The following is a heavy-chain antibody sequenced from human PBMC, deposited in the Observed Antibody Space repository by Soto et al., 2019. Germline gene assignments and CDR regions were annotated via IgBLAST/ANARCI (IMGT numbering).Heavy chain of an antibody. V-gene: IGHV4-31*03. CDR1: SRSNCIGGYY. J-gene: IGHJ6*02. CDR2: IYYSGST. D-gene: IGHD2-21*02. CDR3: ARVCGGDCHYGMDV. Sequence: SKTLSLTCTVCSRSNCIGGYYCSCIRQHPWKGLEWIVYIYYSGSTYYNPSLKSRVTISVDTSKNQFSLKLSSVIAADTAVYYCARVCGGDCHYGMDVWGQGTTVT.